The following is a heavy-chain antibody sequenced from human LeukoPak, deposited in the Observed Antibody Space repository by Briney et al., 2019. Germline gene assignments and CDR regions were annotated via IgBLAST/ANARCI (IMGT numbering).Heavy chain of an antibody. CDR1: GGSFSGYY. V-gene: IGHV4-34*01. D-gene: IGHD6-19*01. Sequence: SETLSLTCAVYGGSFSGYYWSWLRQPPGKGLEWIGEINHSGSTNYNPSLKSRVTISVDTSKNQFSLKLSSVTAADTAVYYCASLGRIAVAGTAATSWGRGTLVTVSS. CDR2: INHSGST. CDR3: ASLGRIAVAGTAATS. J-gene: IGHJ4*02.